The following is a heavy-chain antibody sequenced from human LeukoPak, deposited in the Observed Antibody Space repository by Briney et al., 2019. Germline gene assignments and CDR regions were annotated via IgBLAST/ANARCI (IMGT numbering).Heavy chain of an antibody. V-gene: IGHV4-34*01. CDR1: GGSFSGYY. D-gene: IGHD3-10*01. CDR3: ARRPLHYYGSGSGFDY. CDR2: INHSGST. J-gene: IGHJ4*02. Sequence: PSETLSLTCAVYGGSFSGYYWSWIRQPPGKGLEWIGEINHSGSTNYNPSLKSRVTISVDTSKNQFSLKLSPVTAADTAVYYCARRPLHYYGSGSGFDYWGQGTLVTVSS.